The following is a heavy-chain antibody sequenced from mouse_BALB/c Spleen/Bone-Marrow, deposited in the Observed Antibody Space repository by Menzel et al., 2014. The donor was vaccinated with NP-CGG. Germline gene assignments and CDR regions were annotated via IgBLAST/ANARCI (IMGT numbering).Heavy chain of an antibody. CDR3: ASGVYYAMDY. CDR1: GYNFTSYW. V-gene: IGHV1-55*01. CDR2: IYPVSAST. J-gene: IGHJ4*01. Sequence: QVQLQQSGAERVKPGTSVTLSCKASGYNFTSYWVNWVKLRPGQGLEWIGDIYPVSASTNYNEKFRSKATLTVDTSSSTAYMQLSNLASDDSALYHCASGVYYAMDYWGQGTSVTVSS.